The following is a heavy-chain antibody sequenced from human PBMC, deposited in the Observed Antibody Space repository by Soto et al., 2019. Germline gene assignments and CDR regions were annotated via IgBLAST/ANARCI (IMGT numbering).Heavy chain of an antibody. J-gene: IGHJ6*01. D-gene: IGHD5-12*01. Sequence: RVRLATRKGLEWVAVISYDGSNKYYADSVKGRFTISRDNSKNTLYLQMNSLRAEDTAGYYCAKDDGYQTPHVYYYGYY. V-gene: IGHV3-30*18. CDR3: AKDDGYQTPHVYYYGYY. CDR2: ISYDGSNK.